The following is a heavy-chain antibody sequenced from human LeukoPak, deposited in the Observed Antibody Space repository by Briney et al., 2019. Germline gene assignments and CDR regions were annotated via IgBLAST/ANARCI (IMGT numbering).Heavy chain of an antibody. J-gene: IGHJ4*02. CDR2: NHDSGST. CDR3: ARHKKSETYPLDN. CDR1: GGSLSTYY. D-gene: IGHD3-16*01. V-gene: IGHV4-59*08. Sequence: SETLSLTRTLSGGSLSTYYWSCIRDPPEGRGEGCGYNHDSGSTSYNPSLKSRVTMSIDRSRNQVSLRLHSVTAADTAVYFCARHKKSETYPLDNWGQGTLVTVSS.